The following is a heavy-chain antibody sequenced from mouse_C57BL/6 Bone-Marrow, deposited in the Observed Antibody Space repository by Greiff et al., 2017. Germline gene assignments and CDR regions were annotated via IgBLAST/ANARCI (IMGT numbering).Heavy chain of an antibody. CDR1: GYTFTDYY. V-gene: IGHV1-75*01. CDR2: IFPGSGST. J-gene: IGHJ1*03. CDR3: ARSLLLRFYWYFDV. Sequence: LEESGPELVKPGASVKISCKASGYTFTDYYINWVKQRPGQGLEWIGWIFPGSGSTYYNEKFKGKATLTVDNSSSTAYMLLSSLTSEDSAVYFCARSLLLRFYWYFDVWGTGTTVTVSS. D-gene: IGHD1-1*01.